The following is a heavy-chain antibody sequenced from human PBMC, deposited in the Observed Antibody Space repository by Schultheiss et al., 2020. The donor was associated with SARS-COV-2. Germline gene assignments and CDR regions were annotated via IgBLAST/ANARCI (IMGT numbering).Heavy chain of an antibody. J-gene: IGHJ5*02. V-gene: IGHV3-30-3*01. D-gene: IGHD6-6*01. Sequence: GGSLRLSCAASGFTFSSYAMHWVRQAPGKGLEWVAVISYDGSNKYYADSVKGRFTISRDNSKNTLYLQMNSLRAEDTAVYYCARDVRVGSSSSSWFDPWGQGTLVTVSS. CDR1: GFTFSSYA. CDR3: ARDVRVGSSSSSWFDP. CDR2: ISYDGSNK.